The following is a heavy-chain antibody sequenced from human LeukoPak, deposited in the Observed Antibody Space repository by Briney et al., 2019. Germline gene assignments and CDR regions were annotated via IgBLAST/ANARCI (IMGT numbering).Heavy chain of an antibody. J-gene: IGHJ4*02. V-gene: IGHV3-30*18. Sequence: PGGSLRLSCAASGFTFSSYGMHWVRQAPGKGLEWVAVISYDGSNKYYADSVEGRFTISRDNSKNTLYLQMNSLRAEDTAVYFCAKDRYYDSSGLSDYWGQGTLATVSS. D-gene: IGHD3-22*01. CDR1: GFTFSSYG. CDR3: AKDRYYDSSGLSDY. CDR2: ISYDGSNK.